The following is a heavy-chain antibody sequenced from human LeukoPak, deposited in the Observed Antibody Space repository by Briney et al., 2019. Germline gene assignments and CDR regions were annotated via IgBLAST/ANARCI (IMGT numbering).Heavy chain of an antibody. CDR2: ISGSGGST. J-gene: IGHJ4*02. D-gene: IGHD3-9*01. V-gene: IGHV3-23*01. CDR1: GFTFSSYA. Sequence: VGSLRLSCAASGFTFSSYAMSWVRQAPGKGLECVSAISGSGGSTSYADSVKGRFPISRENSKNTLFLQINRLRAEDTGLYFCAKDSTYYDILAGYSPFDYWGQGTLDTVSS. CDR3: AKDSTYYDILAGYSPFDY.